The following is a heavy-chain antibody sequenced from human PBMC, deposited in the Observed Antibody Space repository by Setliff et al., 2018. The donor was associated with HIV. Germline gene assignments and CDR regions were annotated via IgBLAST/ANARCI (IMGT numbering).Heavy chain of an antibody. J-gene: IGHJ4*02. CDR2: IKSKTDGGTA. CDR1: GFSFSDYY. D-gene: IGHD3-22*01. Sequence: GGSLRLSCAASGFSFSDYYMYWIRQAPGKGLEWVGRIKSKTDGGTADYAAPVRGRFTFSRDDSKNTVYLQMNSLKTEDTAVYYCATAPGYYDSSPFDWWGPGTLVTVSS. CDR3: ATAPGYYDSSPFDW. V-gene: IGHV3-15*01.